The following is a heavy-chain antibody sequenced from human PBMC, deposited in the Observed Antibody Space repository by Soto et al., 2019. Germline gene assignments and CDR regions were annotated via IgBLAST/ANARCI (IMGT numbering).Heavy chain of an antibody. V-gene: IGHV4-34*01. Sequence: SETLSLTCAVYGGSFSGYYWSWIRQPPGKGLEWIGEINHSGSTNYNPSLKSRVTISVDTSKNQFSLKLSSVTAADTAVYYCARLRGRKYYFDYWGQGTLVTVSS. CDR1: GGSFSGYY. J-gene: IGHJ4*02. D-gene: IGHD1-26*01. CDR3: ARLRGRKYYFDY. CDR2: INHSGST.